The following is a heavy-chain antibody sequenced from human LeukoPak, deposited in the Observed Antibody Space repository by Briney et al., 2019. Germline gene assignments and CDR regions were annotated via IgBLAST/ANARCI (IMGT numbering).Heavy chain of an antibody. CDR2: ISWNSGSI. D-gene: IGHD6-13*01. V-gene: IGHV3-9*01. CDR1: GLVFDDYA. Sequence: GGSLRLSCAASGLVFDDYAMHWVRQAPGKGLEWVSGISWNSGSIGYADSVKGRFTISRDNAKNSLYLQMNSLRAEDTALYYCAKSAGRRFDYWGQGTLVTVSS. CDR3: AKSAGRRFDY. J-gene: IGHJ4*02.